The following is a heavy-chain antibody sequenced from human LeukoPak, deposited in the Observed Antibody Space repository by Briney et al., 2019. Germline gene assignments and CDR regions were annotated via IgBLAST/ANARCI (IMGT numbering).Heavy chain of an antibody. CDR3: ARRVQKLVATSWFDP. V-gene: IGHV1-2*02. D-gene: IGHD5-12*01. Sequence: ASVTVSCKASGYTFDDEYIHWVRQAPGLGLEWMGWINPQNGDTNYAQRFQGRVTMTRDTSISTAYMELRSLKSDDSATYYCARRVQKLVATSWFDPWGQGTLVTVSS. CDR1: GYTFDDEY. CDR2: INPQNGDT. J-gene: IGHJ5*02.